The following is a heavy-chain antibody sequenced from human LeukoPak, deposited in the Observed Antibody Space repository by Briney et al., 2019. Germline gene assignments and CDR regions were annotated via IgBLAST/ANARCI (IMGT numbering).Heavy chain of an antibody. J-gene: IGHJ4*02. Sequence: SVKVSCKASGGTFTSYGVTWVRQAPGQGLEWMGRIIPILGIANYAQKFQGRVTITADKSASTAYMELSRLRSEDTAVYYCARAEIAVAGQIDYWGQGTLVTVSS. V-gene: IGHV1-69*04. D-gene: IGHD6-19*01. CDR1: GGTFTSYG. CDR2: IIPILGIA. CDR3: ARAEIAVAGQIDY.